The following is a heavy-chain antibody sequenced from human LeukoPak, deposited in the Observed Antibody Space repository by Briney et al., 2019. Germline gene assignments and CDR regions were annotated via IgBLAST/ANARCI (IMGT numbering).Heavy chain of an antibody. CDR2: INPNSDAT. J-gene: IGHJ3*02. Sequence: ASVKVSCKTSGYTFTDFYMHWARQAPGQGLEWMGWINPNSDATNYAQRFQGRVTMTRDTSISTAYLELSRLRSDDTAVYYCARQSALVAVGAFDIWGQGTVITVSS. CDR1: GYTFTDFY. V-gene: IGHV1-2*02. CDR3: ARQSALVAVGAFDI.